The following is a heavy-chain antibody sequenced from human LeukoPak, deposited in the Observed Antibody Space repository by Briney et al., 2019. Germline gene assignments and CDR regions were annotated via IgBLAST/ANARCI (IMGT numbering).Heavy chain of an antibody. V-gene: IGHV3-30*18. CDR1: GFTFSSYG. CDR3: AKDRARYCSSTSCYLGFDY. CDR2: ISYDGSNK. Sequence: PGRSLRLSCAASGFTFSSYGMHWVRQAPGKGLEWVAVISYDGSNKYYADSVKGRFTISRDNSKNTLYLQMNSLRAEDTAVYYCAKDRARYCSSTSCYLGFDYWGQGTLVTVSS. J-gene: IGHJ4*02. D-gene: IGHD2-2*01.